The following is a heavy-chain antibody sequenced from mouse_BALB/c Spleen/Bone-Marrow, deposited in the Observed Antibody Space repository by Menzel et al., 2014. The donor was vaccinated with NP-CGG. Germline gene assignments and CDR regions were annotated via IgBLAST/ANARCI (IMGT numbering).Heavy chain of an antibody. V-gene: IGHV1-7*01. CDR3: ARDY. Sequence: VQLQQSGAELAKPGASVKMSCKASGYTFTDTWIHWIKQRPGQGLEWIGYINPSTGYAEYNQNFKDKATLTVDKSSSTAYMQLSSLTSEDSAVYYRARDYWGQGTTLTVSS. J-gene: IGHJ2*01. CDR2: INPSTGYA. CDR1: GYTFTDTW.